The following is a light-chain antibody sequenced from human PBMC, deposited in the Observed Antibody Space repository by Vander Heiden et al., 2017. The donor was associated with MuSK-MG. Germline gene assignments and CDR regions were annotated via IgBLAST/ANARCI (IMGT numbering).Light chain of an antibody. CDR1: QDSDDD. CDR3: LQHDNGMYT. CDR2: EAT. Sequence: TTLTLSPAVMSATPGAKVNICCKASQDSDDDMNWYQQKPGEAAILIIQEATTRVPGIPPRFSGSGYGADFTLTINNIQAEDAAYYFCLQHDNGMYTFGQGTKLEIK. J-gene: IGKJ2*01. V-gene: IGKV5-2*01.